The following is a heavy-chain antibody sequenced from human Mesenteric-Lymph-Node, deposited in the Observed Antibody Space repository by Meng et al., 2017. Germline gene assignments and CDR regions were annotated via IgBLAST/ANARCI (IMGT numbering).Heavy chain of an antibody. CDR3: ARIGRWELLRKSPACYFDY. V-gene: IGHV1-18*01. CDR1: GQNVISYG. J-gene: IGHJ4*02. CDR2: ISAYNGNT. Sequence: VPRVPAGAEVMKPGASVKVSCKASGQNVISYGSSWVRPAPEKGLEWMGWISAYNGNTNYDQKLQGRVTMTTDPYTSTAYMELRSLRSDDTAVYYCARIGRWELLRKSPACYFDYWGQGTLVTVSS. D-gene: IGHD1-26*01.